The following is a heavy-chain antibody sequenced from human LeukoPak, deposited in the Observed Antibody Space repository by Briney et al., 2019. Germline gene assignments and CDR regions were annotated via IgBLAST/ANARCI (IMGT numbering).Heavy chain of an antibody. CDR3: ARQNGAGYYYYFDS. D-gene: IGHD3-22*01. J-gene: IGHJ4*02. CDR1: GFTFSSYS. CDR2: ISSSSSSI. V-gene: IGHV3-48*01. Sequence: PGGSLRLSCAASGFTFSSYSINWVRQAPGKGLEWVSYISSSSSSIYYADSVKGRFTISRDNAKNSLYLQMNSLRAEDTAVYYCARQNGAGYYYYFDSWGQGTLVTVSS.